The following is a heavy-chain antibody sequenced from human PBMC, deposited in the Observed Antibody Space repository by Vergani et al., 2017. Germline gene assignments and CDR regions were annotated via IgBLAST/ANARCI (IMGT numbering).Heavy chain of an antibody. Sequence: QLQLQESGPGLVKPSETLSLTCTVSGGSISSSSYYWGWIRQPPGKGLEWIGSIYYSGSTYYNPSLKSRVTISVDTSKNQFSPKLSSVTAADTAVYYCATGWVDSSSWYPWFDPWGQGTLVTVSS. CDR2: IYYSGST. D-gene: IGHD6-13*01. CDR3: ATGWVDSSSWYPWFDP. V-gene: IGHV4-39*07. J-gene: IGHJ5*02. CDR1: GGSISSSSYY.